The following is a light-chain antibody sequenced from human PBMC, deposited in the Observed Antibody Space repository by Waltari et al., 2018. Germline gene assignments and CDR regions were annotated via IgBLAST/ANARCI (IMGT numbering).Light chain of an antibody. CDR2: WAS. CDR1: QNILYNSNNKNY. V-gene: IGKV4-1*01. J-gene: IGKJ4*01. CDR3: EQYFTTPPV. Sequence: DIVMTQSPDSLAVSLGERATINCKSSQNILYNSNNKNYLAWYQQNPGQSPRVLINWASIRESGVPYRFSASGSGTEFTLTINNLEAEDVAVYYCEQYFTTPPVFGGGTRVEI.